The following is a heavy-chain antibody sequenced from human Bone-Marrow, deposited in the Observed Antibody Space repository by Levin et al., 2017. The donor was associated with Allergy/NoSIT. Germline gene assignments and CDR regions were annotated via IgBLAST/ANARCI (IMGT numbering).Heavy chain of an antibody. CDR1: GFNFGDFY. J-gene: IGHJ4*02. Sequence: LSLTCAASGFNFGDFYMSWVRPAPGKGLEWVSYISTSGYTIYYADSVKGRFTVSRDNAKNSLYLQMNSLRDEDTAFYYCARDRGTSTVTTNFDQWGQGTLVTVSS. CDR3: ARDRGTSTVTTNFDQ. V-gene: IGHV3-11*01. CDR2: ISTSGYTI. D-gene: IGHD4-17*01.